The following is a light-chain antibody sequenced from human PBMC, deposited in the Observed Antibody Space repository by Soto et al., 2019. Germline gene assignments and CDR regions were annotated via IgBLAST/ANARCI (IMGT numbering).Light chain of an antibody. CDR3: QQYGSSPRT. CDR2: GAS. V-gene: IGKV3-20*01. CDR1: QSVTSNY. Sequence: EIVLTQSPGTLSLSPGERATLSCRASQSVTSNYLAWYQQKPGQAPRVLIYGASRRATGTPDRFSGSGSGTDFSLTINRLDPEDFAVYYCQQYGSSPRTVGHGTTVEIK. J-gene: IGKJ1*01.